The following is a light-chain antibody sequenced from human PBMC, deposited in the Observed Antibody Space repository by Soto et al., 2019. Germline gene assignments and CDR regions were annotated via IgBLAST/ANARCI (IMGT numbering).Light chain of an antibody. CDR3: QQRSNWPLT. Sequence: EIVFTQSPATLSFSPGERSTRSFRSSQSVSSYLAWYQQKPGQAPRLLIYDASNRATGIPARFSGSGSGTDFTLTISSLEPEDFAVYYCQQRSNWPLTFGGGTRLEIK. J-gene: IGKJ5*01. CDR2: DAS. V-gene: IGKV3-11*01. CDR1: QSVSSY.